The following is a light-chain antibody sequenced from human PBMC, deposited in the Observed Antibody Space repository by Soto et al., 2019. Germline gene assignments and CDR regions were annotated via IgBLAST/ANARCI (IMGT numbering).Light chain of an antibody. CDR1: ESVTTY. J-gene: IGKJ4*01. Sequence: EIVLAQSPAPLSLSPGERATVSCGASESVTTYLAWYQQKPGQAPRLLIYDASSRAPGIPARFSGSGSGTDFTLTVSSLEPEDSAVYYCQQSSNWPPIITFGGGTKVDIK. CDR3: QQSSNWPPIIT. CDR2: DAS. V-gene: IGKV3-11*01.